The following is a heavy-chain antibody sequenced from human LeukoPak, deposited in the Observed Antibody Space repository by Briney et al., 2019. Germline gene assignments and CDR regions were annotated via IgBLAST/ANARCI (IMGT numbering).Heavy chain of an antibody. CDR1: GYTFASYD. CDR2: MNPNSGNT. CDR3: ARGRRSGYDLYYYYMDV. J-gene: IGHJ6*03. V-gene: IGHV1-8*01. D-gene: IGHD5-12*01. Sequence: ASVKVSCKASGYTFASYDINWVRQATGQGLEWMGLMNPNSGNTGYAQKFQGRVTMTRNTSISTAYMELSSLRSEDTAVYYCARGRRSGYDLYYYYMDVWGKGTTVTVSS.